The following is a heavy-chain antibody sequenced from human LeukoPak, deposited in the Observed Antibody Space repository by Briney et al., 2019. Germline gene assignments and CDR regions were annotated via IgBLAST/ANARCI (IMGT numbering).Heavy chain of an antibody. D-gene: IGHD3-22*01. J-gene: IGHJ4*02. V-gene: IGHV4-59*11. CDR3: ARGYDSSAYYPFNY. CDR1: GGSLSTHH. CDR2: ISDSGST. Sequence: SETLSLTCVVSGGSLSTHHWSWIRQSPGRGLEWIGYISDSGSTNYNPSLKSRVTISVDTFKNQFSLMLSSVTAADTAVYYCARGYDSSAYYPFNYWGQGTLVTVSS.